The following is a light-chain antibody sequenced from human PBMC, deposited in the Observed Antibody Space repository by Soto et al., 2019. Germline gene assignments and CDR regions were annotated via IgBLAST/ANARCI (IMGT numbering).Light chain of an antibody. Sequence: DIPMTQSPSILSASVEDRVTITCRASQSISSWLAWYQQKPGEAPKLLIYDASTLGGGVPSRFSGSGSGTEFPFTISSLQPDDFATYFCQQYNSSPETFGQGTKVE. CDR2: DAS. CDR3: QQYNSSPET. CDR1: QSISSW. V-gene: IGKV1-5*01. J-gene: IGKJ1*01.